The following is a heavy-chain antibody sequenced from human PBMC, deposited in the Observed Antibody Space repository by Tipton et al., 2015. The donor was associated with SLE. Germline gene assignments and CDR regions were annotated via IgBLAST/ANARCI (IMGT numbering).Heavy chain of an antibody. J-gene: IGHJ4*02. D-gene: IGHD4-17*01. V-gene: IGHV4-34*01. CDR1: GGSFRDYS. CDR2: INHSGST. CDR3: ATTGGY. Sequence: AGLVKPSETLSLTCAVYGGSFRDYSWSWIRQPPGKGLEWIGEINHSGSTNYNPSLKSRVTISVDTSKNQFSLKLSSVTAADTAVYYCATTGGYWGQGTLVTVSS.